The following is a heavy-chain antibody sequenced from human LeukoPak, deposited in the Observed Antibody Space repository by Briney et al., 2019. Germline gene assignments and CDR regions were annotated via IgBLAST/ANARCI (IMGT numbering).Heavy chain of an antibody. CDR1: GGSISSYY. J-gene: IGHJ4*02. V-gene: IGHV4-59*01. Sequence: PSETLSLTCTVSGGSISSYYWSWIRQPPGKGLEWIGYIYYSGSTNYNPSLKSRVTISVDTSKNQFSLKLSPVTAADTAVYYCARGKIAAFVDYWGQGTLVTVSS. CDR2: IYYSGST. D-gene: IGHD6-6*01. CDR3: ARGKIAAFVDY.